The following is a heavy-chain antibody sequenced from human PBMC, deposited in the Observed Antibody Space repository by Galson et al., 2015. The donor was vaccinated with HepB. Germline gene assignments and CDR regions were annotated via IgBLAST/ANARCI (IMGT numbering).Heavy chain of an antibody. V-gene: IGHV1-18*01. D-gene: IGHD2/OR15-2a*01. J-gene: IGHJ4*02. CDR3: TRARSIYFPMGY. Sequence: SVKVSCKASGYSFMKFGINWVRQAPGQGLEWMGWISPYNGNTNYAQKFQDRVTMTTDTSTSTAYLEVRSLRPDDTALYFCTRARSIYFPMGYWGQGTLVTVSS. CDR2: ISPYNGNT. CDR1: GYSFMKFG.